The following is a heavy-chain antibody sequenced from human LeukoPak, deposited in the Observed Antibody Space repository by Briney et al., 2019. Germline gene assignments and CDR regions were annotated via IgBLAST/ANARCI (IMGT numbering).Heavy chain of an antibody. CDR3: AKDTQYYYGSGSYYDS. CDR1: GFTFSTYS. CDR2: ISSSGSYI. J-gene: IGHJ5*01. V-gene: IGHV3-21*04. Sequence: GGSLRLSCAASGFTFSTYSMNWVRQAPGKGLEWVSSISSSGSYIYYADSVKGRFTISRDNAKNSLYLQMNSLRAEDTAVYYCAKDTQYYYGSGSYYDSWGQGTLVTVSS. D-gene: IGHD3-10*01.